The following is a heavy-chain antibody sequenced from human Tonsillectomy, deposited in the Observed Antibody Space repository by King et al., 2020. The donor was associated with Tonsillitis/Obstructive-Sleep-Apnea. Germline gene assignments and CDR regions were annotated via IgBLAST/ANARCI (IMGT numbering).Heavy chain of an antibody. V-gene: IGHV1-2*04. CDR1: GYTFTGYY. Sequence: QLVQSGAEVKKPGASVKVSCKASGYTFTGYYVHWVRQAPGQGLEWMGWINPNSGGTNYAQKFQGWVTMTRDTSISTAYMELSRLRSDDTAVYYCAISSGPGYYYYMDVWGKGTTVTVSS. J-gene: IGHJ6*03. CDR2: INPNSGGT. CDR3: AISSGPGYYYYMDV.